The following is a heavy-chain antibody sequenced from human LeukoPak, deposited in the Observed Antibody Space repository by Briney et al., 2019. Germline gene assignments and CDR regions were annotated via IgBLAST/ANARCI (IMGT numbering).Heavy chain of an antibody. CDR3: ARTCSGASCYVIY. CDR1: GYTFTNYG. V-gene: IGHV1-18*01. D-gene: IGHD2-15*01. CDR2: ISGYNGNT. J-gene: IGHJ4*02. Sequence: ASVKVSCKASGYTFTNYGITWVRQAPGQGLEWMGWISGYNGNTNYAQTLQGRVTMTTETSTSTAYMELRSLRSDDTAIYYCARTCSGASCYVIYWGQGTLLTVSS.